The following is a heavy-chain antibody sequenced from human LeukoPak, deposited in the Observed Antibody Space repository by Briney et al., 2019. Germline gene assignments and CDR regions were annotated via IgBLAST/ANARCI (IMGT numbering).Heavy chain of an antibody. V-gene: IGHV3-23*01. J-gene: IGHJ4*02. CDR1: GLTFSSYV. Sequence: GGSLRLSCAASGLTFSSYVMSWVRQAPGKGLEWVPGISGSGYNTFYADSVKGRFIISRDESKNTVSLLMNTLRAEDTAIYYCAKGGELLGYFDSWGQGTLVTVSS. D-gene: IGHD1-7*01. CDR3: AKGGELLGYFDS. CDR2: ISGSGYNT.